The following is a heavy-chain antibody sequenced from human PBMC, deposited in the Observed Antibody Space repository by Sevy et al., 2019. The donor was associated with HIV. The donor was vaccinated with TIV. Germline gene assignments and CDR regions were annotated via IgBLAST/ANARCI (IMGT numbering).Heavy chain of an antibody. D-gene: IGHD3-22*01. Sequence: GGSLRLSCKPSGFTFITYAMNWVRQAPGKGLKWVSTIYGSGGTTYYADSVKGRFTISRDNSKNTLYLQMDSLRTEDTAIYYCAGARYDGSGSFDAFDIWGQRTMVTVS. J-gene: IGHJ3*02. CDR2: IYGSGGTT. V-gene: IGHV3-23*01. CDR1: GFTFITYA. CDR3: AGARYDGSGSFDAFDI.